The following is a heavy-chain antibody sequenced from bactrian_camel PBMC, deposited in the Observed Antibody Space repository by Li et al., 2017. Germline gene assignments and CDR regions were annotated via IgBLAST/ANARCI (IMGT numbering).Heavy chain of an antibody. D-gene: IGHD2*01. V-gene: IGHV3S1*01. CDR2: IYTANERT. J-gene: IGHJ4*01. Sequence: HVQLVESGGGSVQAGGSLTLSCATDAETFNGNCLGWFRQIPGKEREGVAAIYTANERTSYDISVKGRFTISQDSAKNTVYLQMDGLQPEDTGMYYCAADLVCIRILSDLSGGAPTYSGQGTQVTVS. CDR1: AETFNGNC.